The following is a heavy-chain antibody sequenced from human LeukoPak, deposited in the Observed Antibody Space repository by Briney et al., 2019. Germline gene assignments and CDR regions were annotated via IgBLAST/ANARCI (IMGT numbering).Heavy chain of an antibody. V-gene: IGHV3-7*01. CDR2: IKQDGSEK. D-gene: IGHD6-19*01. CDR1: GFTFNTYW. Sequence: GGSLRLSCAASGFTFNTYWMTWVRQAPGRGLEWVANIKQDGSEKYYVDSVKGRFTISRDNAKNSLYLQMNSLRAEDTAVYYCARLIAVAVRWFDPWGQGTLVTVSS. CDR3: ARLIAVAVRWFDP. J-gene: IGHJ5*02.